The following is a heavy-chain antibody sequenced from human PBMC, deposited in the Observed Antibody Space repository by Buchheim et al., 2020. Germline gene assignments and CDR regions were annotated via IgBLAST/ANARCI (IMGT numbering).Heavy chain of an antibody. Sequence: QVQLVESGGGVVQPGRSLRLSCAASGFTFSSYGMHWVRQAPGKGLEWVAVISYDGSNKYYADSVKGRFTISRDNSKNTLYLQMNSLRAEDTAVYYCAKDLGILFGSGSFYYYYGMDVWGQGTT. V-gene: IGHV3-30*18. CDR3: AKDLGILFGSGSFYYYYGMDV. CDR2: ISYDGSNK. CDR1: GFTFSSYG. J-gene: IGHJ6*02. D-gene: IGHD3-10*01.